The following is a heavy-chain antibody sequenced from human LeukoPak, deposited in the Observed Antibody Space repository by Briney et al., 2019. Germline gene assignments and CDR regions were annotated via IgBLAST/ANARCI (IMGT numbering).Heavy chain of an antibody. V-gene: IGHV4-4*07. CDR3: ARDFGYYYYMDV. CDR1: GGSISTYY. D-gene: IGHD3-3*01. J-gene: IGHJ6*03. Sequence: SETLSLTCTVSGGSISTYYWSWIRQPAGKGLEWIGRIHTSGSTHYNPSLKSRVTMSLGTSKSQFSPKLSSVTAADTAVYYCARDFGYYYYMDVWGKGTTVTVSS. CDR2: IHTSGST.